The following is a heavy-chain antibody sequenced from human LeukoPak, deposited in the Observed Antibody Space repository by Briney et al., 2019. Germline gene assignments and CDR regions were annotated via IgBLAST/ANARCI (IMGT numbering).Heavy chain of an antibody. V-gene: IGHV4-59*01. CDR2: IYYTENA. J-gene: IGHJ4*02. CDR3: ATTRGYSYGFFNFAQ. CDR1: GGSITSSY. D-gene: IGHD5-18*01. Sequence: SETLSLTCSVSGGSITSSYWSWVRQPPGKGLEWVGYIYYTENAKYNPSLKSRVTMSLDTSKTQLSLTLTSVPAADTAVYHCATTRGYSYGFFNFAQWGQGTLVTVSS.